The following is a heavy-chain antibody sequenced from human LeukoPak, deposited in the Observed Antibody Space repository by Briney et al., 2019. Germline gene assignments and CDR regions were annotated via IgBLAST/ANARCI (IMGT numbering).Heavy chain of an antibody. CDR2: NYPGDYDT. J-gene: IGHJ5*02. CDR3: ARHSSDSSGYYYGMGATWFDP. V-gene: IGHV5-51*01. Sequence: GEALKISRNGSGYSVTSYWIGWVRQIPGKGLEWIGINYPGDYDTRYSPSFQGQVTISADKSISTAYLQWSSLKASDTAMYYCARHSSDSSGYYYGMGATWFDPWGQGTLVTVSS. D-gene: IGHD3-22*01. CDR1: GYSVTSYW.